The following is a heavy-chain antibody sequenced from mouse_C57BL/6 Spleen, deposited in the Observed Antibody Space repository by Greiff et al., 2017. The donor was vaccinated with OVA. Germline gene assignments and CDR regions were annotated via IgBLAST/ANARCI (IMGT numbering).Heavy chain of an antibody. CDR1: GFSLTSYA. J-gene: IGHJ4*01. D-gene: IGHD1-1*01. CDR2: IWTGGGT. Sequence: VKLVESGPGLVAPSQSLSIPCTVSGFSLTSYAISWVRQPPGKGLEWLGVIWTGGGTNYNSALKSRLSISKDNSKSQVFLKMNSLQTDDTARYYCAKFITTVVATDYAMDYWGQGTSVTVSS. V-gene: IGHV2-9-1*01. CDR3: AKFITTVVATDYAMDY.